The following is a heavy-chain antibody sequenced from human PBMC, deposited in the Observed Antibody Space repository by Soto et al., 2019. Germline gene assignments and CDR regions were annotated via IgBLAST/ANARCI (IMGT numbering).Heavy chain of an antibody. CDR1: GFTFSSYS. Sequence: GGSLRLSCAASGFTFSSYSMNWVRQAPGKGLEWVSSISSSSSYIYYADSVKGRFTISRDNAKNSLYLQMNSLRAEDTAVYYCARDPPDYTPPGYYYYYGMDVWGQGTTVTVSS. D-gene: IGHD4-4*01. J-gene: IGHJ6*02. V-gene: IGHV3-21*01. CDR3: ARDPPDYTPPGYYYYYGMDV. CDR2: ISSSSSYI.